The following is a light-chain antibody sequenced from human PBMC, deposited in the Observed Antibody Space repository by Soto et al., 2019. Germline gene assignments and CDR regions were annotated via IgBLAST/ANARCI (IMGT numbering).Light chain of an antibody. J-gene: IGKJ3*01. CDR3: QQYNSYSQT. V-gene: IGKV1-5*03. CDR1: QSISSW. CDR2: KAS. Sequence: DIHMTQSPSTLSASVGDRVTITCRASQSISSWLAWYQQKPGKAPKLLIYKASSLESGVPSRFSGSGSGTEFTLTISSLQPDDFATYYCQQYNSYSQTFGPGTKVDIK.